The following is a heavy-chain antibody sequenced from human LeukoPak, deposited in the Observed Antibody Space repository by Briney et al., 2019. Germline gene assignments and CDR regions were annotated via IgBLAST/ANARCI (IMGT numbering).Heavy chain of an antibody. CDR1: GFTFSSYA. V-gene: IGHV3-23*01. D-gene: IGHD3-22*01. J-gene: IGHJ4*02. CDR3: AKDRVYYYDSSSYYSDY. CDR2: ISGSGGST. Sequence: GGSLRLSCAASGFTFSSYAMSWVSQAPGKGLEWVSAISGSGGSTYYADSVKGRFTISRDNSKNTLSLQMNSLRADDTAVYYCAKDRVYYYDSSSYYSDYWGQGTLVTVSS.